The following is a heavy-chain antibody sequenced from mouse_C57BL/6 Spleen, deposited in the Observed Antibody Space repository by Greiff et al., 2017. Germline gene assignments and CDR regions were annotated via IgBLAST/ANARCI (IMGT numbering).Heavy chain of an antibody. CDR2: INPYNGGT. Sequence: VQLQQSGPVLVKPGASVKMSCKASGYTFTDYYMNWVKQSHGKSLEWIGVINPYNGGTSYNQKFKGKATLTVDKSSSTAYMELNSLTSEDSAVYYCARGGDGSRFAYWGQGTLVTVSA. CDR3: ARGGDGSRFAY. CDR1: GYTFTDYY. J-gene: IGHJ3*01. V-gene: IGHV1-19*01. D-gene: IGHD2-3*01.